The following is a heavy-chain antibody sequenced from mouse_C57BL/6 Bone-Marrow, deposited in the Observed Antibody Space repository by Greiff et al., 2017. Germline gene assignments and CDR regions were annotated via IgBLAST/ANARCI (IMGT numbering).Heavy chain of an antibody. J-gene: IGHJ2*01. V-gene: IGHV1-76*01. CDR1: GYTFTDYY. CDR2: IYPGSGNT. Sequence: VQLQQSGAELVRPGASVKLSCKASGYTFTDYYINWVKQRPGQGLEWIARIYPGSGNTYYNEKFKGKATLTADKSSSTAYMELRSLTSEDSAVYFCARRGPLSFDYWGQGTTLTVSS. CDR3: ARRGPLSFDY. D-gene: IGHD6-1*01.